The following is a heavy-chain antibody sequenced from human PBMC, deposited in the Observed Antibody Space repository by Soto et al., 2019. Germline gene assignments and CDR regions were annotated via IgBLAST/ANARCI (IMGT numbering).Heavy chain of an antibody. CDR2: IRYTGGST. V-gene: IGHV3-23*01. CDR1: GFTFSDYA. CDR3: AKEGLGPSFDY. Sequence: GGSLRLSCAASGFTFSDYAMSWVRQAPGKGLEWVSAIRYTGGSTYYADSVKGRFIISRDNSKNTLYLQMSGPRDEDTAVYYCAKEGLGPSFDYWGQGTLVTVSS. D-gene: IGHD2-15*01. J-gene: IGHJ4*02.